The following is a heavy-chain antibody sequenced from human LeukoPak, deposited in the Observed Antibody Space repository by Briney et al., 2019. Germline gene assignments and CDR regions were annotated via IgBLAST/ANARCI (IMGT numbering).Heavy chain of an antibody. D-gene: IGHD3-10*01. Sequence: GASVKVSFKASGYTFTDYYMHWVRQAPGQGLEWMGRINPNSGGTNCAQKFQGRVTMTRDTSISTAYMELSRLRSDDTAVYYCARDPYGSGSWFDYWGQGTLVTVSS. V-gene: IGHV1-2*06. J-gene: IGHJ4*02. CDR2: INPNSGGT. CDR3: ARDPYGSGSWFDY. CDR1: GYTFTDYY.